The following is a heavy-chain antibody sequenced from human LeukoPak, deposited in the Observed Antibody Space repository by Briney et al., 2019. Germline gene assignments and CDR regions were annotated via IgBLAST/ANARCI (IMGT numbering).Heavy chain of an antibody. CDR3: ARVCIAALSMNYYYYYMDV. V-gene: IGHV4-39*01. CDR2: IYYSGST. J-gene: IGHJ6*03. Sequence: SETLSLTCIVSGGSISSRNYYWGWIRQPPGKGLEWIGSIYYSGSTYYNPSLKSRVTISVDTSKNQFSLKLSSVTAADTAVYYCARVCIAALSMNYYYYYMDVWGKGTTVTISS. D-gene: IGHD6-6*01. CDR1: GGSISSRNYY.